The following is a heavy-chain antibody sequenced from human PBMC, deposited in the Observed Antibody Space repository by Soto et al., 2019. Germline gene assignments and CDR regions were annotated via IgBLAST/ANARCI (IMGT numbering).Heavy chain of an antibody. CDR2: IGTSETNT. CDR1: GFTFSNYE. J-gene: IGHJ4*02. V-gene: IGHV3-48*03. CDR3: AREELNCGGDCFAF. Sequence: GGSLRPSCAASGFTFSNYEFNWVRQAPGKGLEWISYIGTSETNTYYAASVKGRFTVSRDNAKNSVYLQMNSLRAEDTAIYYCAREELNCGGDCFAFWGQGALVTVSS. D-gene: IGHD2-21*01.